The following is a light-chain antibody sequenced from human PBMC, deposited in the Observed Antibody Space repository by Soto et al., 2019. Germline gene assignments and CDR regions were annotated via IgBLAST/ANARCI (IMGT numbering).Light chain of an antibody. CDR2: DVS. J-gene: IGLJ1*01. Sequence: QSELSRAVSVCRSHRGPYHIYRTGSSSDGVGYNYVSWYHHHPGKAPKLIIYDVSNRPSGVSNPFSGSKSGNTASLTISGLQPEDEADYYCSSYTTSNTRQIVFGTVTKVTVL. V-gene: IGLV2-14*03. CDR3: SSYTTSNTRQIV. CDR1: SSDGVGYNY.